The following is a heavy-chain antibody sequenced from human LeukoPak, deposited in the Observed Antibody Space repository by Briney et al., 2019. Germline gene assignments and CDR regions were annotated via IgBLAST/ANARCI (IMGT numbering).Heavy chain of an antibody. CDR1: GYTFTNYG. CDR2: ISAYNGNT. V-gene: IGHV1-18*01. D-gene: IGHD3-22*01. CDR3: ARGLYYDTNGYPALQY. J-gene: IGHJ4*02. Sequence: ASVTVSFTPSGYTFTNYGFTWVRQAPGQGQELMGWISAYNGNTNYARKVQDRITMTTDTSTSTAYMELRSLRSDDPAVYRCARGLYYDTNGYPALQYWGQGTLVTVSS.